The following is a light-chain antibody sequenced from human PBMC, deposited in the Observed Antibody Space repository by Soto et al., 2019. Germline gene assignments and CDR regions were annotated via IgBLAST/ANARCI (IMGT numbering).Light chain of an antibody. CDR2: DVS. V-gene: IGKV3-11*01. Sequence: EIVLTQSPVTLSLSPGDRATLSCRPSQSVSSFLAWYQQKPGQPPRLLIYDVSNRAAGIPARFSGSGSGTDFTLTISSLEPEDFAVYYCQQRTDWPPVSTFGQGTKLEIK. CDR3: QQRTDWPPVST. CDR1: QSVSSF. J-gene: IGKJ2*01.